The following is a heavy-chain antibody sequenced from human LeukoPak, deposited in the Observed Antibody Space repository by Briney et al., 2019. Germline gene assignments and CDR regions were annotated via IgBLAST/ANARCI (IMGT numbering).Heavy chain of an antibody. J-gene: IGHJ4*02. CDR2: INPSGGST. V-gene: IGHV1-46*01. D-gene: IGHD3-22*01. CDR3: ARVGDSSGYYPLVDY. CDR1: GYTFTSYY. Sequence: ASVKVSCKAAGYTFTSYYMHWVRQALGQGLEWMGIINPSGGSTSYAQKFQGRVTMTRDTSTSTVYMELSSLRSEDTAVYYCARVGDSSGYYPLVDYWGQGTLVTVSS.